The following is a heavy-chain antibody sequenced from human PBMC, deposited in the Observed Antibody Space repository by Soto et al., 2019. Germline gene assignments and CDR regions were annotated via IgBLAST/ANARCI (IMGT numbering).Heavy chain of an antibody. D-gene: IGHD3-22*01. J-gene: IGHJ4*02. CDR1: GGSISSGGYY. CDR3: ARVLHYSDSSGYNDY. CDR2: IYYSGST. V-gene: IGHV4-31*03. Sequence: SETLSLTCTVSGGSISSGGYYWSWIRQHPGKGLEWIGYIYYSGSTYYNPSLKSRVTISVDTSKNQFSLKLSSVTAADTAVYYCARVLHYSDSSGYNDYWGQGTLVTVSS.